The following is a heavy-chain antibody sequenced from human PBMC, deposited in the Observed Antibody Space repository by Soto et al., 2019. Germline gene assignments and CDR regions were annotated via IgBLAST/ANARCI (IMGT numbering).Heavy chain of an antibody. CDR1: GGSFSGYY. CDR2: INHSGST. Sequence: PSETLSLTCAVYGGSFSGYYWSWIRQPPGKGLEWIGEINHSGSTNYNPSLKSRVTISVDTSKNQFSLKLSSVTAADTAVYYCARGWGFVEPSNWFDPWGQGT. CDR3: ARGWGFVEPSNWFDP. V-gene: IGHV4-34*01. D-gene: IGHD3-10*01. J-gene: IGHJ5*02.